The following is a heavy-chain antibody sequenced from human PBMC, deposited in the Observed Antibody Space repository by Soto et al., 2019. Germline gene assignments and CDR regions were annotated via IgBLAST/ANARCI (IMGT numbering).Heavy chain of an antibody. V-gene: IGHV4-34*01. CDR1: GGSFSGYY. Sequence: SETLSLTCAVYGGSFSGYYWSWIRQPPGKGLEWIGEINHSGSTNYNPSLKSRVTISVDTSKNQFSLKLSSVTAADTVVYYCARGRGYSYGIYRYWGQGTLVTVSS. CDR3: ARGRGYSYGIYRY. J-gene: IGHJ4*02. D-gene: IGHD5-18*01. CDR2: INHSGST.